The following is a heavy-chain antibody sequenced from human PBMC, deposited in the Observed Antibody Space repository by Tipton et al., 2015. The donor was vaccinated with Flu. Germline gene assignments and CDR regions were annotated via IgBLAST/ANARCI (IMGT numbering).Heavy chain of an antibody. J-gene: IGHJ4*02. V-gene: IGHV3-9*01. CDR3: AKARRGDYDNIGLFEY. CDR2: ISWDGTSR. CDR1: GFTFVDYP. Sequence: SLRLSCAASGFTFVDYPMFWVRQRPGKGLEWVSHISWDGTSRDYADSVKGRFTVSRDNAKKSLYLQMNSLLNEDTALYYCAKARRGDYDNIGLFEYWGRGTLFTVSS. D-gene: IGHD3-22*01.